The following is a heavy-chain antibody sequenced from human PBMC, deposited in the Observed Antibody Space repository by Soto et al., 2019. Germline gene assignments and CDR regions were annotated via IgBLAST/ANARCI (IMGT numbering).Heavy chain of an antibody. Sequence: ASVKVSCKASGYTFTGYHMHWVRQAPGRGLEWMGWINPNSGAIMYAQRFLGRVTMTRDTSISTAYMELRRLTSDDTAMYYCVRDVAPDGDHRFDMWAKWTMVTVS. CDR1: GYTFTGYH. CDR3: VRDVAPDGDHRFDM. V-gene: IGHV1-2*02. CDR2: INPNSGAI. D-gene: IGHD6-13*01. J-gene: IGHJ3*02.